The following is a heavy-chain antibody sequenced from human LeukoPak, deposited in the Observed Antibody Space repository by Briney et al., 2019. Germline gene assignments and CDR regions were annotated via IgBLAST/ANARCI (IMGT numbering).Heavy chain of an antibody. D-gene: IGHD3-22*01. Sequence: GGSLRLSCAASGFTFSSYAMSWVRQAPGKGLEWVSAISGSGGSTQYADSVKGRFTISRDNSKNTLYLQMNSLRAEDTAVYYCAKGGDRSGYYYDYWGQGTLVTVSS. CDR2: ISGSGGST. J-gene: IGHJ4*02. V-gene: IGHV3-23*01. CDR3: AKGGDRSGYYYDY. CDR1: GFTFSSYA.